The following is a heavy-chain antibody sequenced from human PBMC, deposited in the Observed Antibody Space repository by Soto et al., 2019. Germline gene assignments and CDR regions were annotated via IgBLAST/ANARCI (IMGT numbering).Heavy chain of an antibody. V-gene: IGHV4-34*01. D-gene: IGHD2-15*01. CDR1: GGSFSGYY. CDR2: INHSGST. CDR3: AREGGGGYCSGGSCYFRRNYYYGMDV. Sequence: SETLSLTCAVYGGSFSGYYWSWIRQPPGKGLEWIGEINHSGSTNYNPSPKSRVTISVDTSKNQFSLKLSSVTAADTAVYYCAREGGGGYCSGGSCYFRRNYYYGMDVWGQGTTVTVSS. J-gene: IGHJ6*02.